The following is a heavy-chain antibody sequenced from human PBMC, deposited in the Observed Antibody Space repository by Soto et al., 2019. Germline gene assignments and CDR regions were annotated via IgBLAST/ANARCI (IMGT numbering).Heavy chain of an antibody. V-gene: IGHV1-8*01. J-gene: IGHJ6*02. Sequence: QVQLVQSGAEVRKPGASVKVSCKASGYTFTSYDINWVRQATGQGLEWMGWMNPNSGNTGYAQKFQGRVTMTRNTSISTAYMELSSLRSEDAAVYYCARWPDGYYYYGMDVWGQGTTVTVSS. CDR3: ARWPDGYYYYGMDV. CDR1: GYTFTSYD. CDR2: MNPNSGNT.